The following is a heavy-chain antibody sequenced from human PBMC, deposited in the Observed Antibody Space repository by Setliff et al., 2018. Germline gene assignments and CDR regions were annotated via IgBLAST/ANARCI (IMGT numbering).Heavy chain of an antibody. J-gene: IGHJ4*02. CDR1: VTRGSFSGYY. D-gene: IGHD2-15*01. CDR2: ISPGGST. V-gene: IGHV4-34*01. CDR3: ATSGFCGAGSCYSFDD. Sequence: PSETLSLTCGVFVTRGSFSGYYWSWIRQPPGKGLEWIGEISPGGSTIYNPSLRSRVTMSIDPPKKRFSLNLTSVTAADAAVYYCATSGFCGAGSCYSFDDWGQGALVTVSS.